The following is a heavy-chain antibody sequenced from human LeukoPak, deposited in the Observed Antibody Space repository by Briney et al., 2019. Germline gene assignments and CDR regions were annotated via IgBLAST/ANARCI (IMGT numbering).Heavy chain of an antibody. CDR3: ANGGPLNWFDP. CDR1: GVTFSSYA. CDR2: ISCSCAST. V-gene: IGHV3-23*01. D-gene: IGHD3-3*01. Sequence: GGSLRLSCAASGVTFSSYAMSWVRQAPGKGLDCLSAISCSCASTYYAHSVKGRFTLSRDNSKNTLYLQMNSLRAEDTAVYYCANGGPLNWFDPWGQGTLVTVSS. J-gene: IGHJ5*02.